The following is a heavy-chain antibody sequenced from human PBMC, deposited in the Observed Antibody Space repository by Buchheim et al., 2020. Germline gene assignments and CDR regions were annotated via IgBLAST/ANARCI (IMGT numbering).Heavy chain of an antibody. J-gene: IGHJ3*02. CDR1: GDSISSNYW. CDR3: ARHLSGFDAFDI. Sequence: QVQLQESGPGLVKPSGTLSLTCAVSGDSISSNYWWSWVRQFPGKGLEWIGEIYRSGNTNYNPSLRSRVTISLDKSNNNFSLRLSSVTGADTAVYYCARHLSGFDAFDIWGQGT. D-gene: IGHD6-19*01. V-gene: IGHV4-4*02. CDR2: IYRSGNT.